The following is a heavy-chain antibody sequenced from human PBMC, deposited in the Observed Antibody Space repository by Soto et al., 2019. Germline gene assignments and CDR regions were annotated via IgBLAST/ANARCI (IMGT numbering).Heavy chain of an antibody. CDR1: GYTFTSYG. J-gene: IGHJ3*02. CDR3: ARELPGDSSSSPSHAFDI. CDR2: ISAYNGNT. D-gene: IGHD6-13*01. V-gene: IGHV1-18*01. Sequence: VSCKASGYTFTSYGISWVRHAPGQGLEWMGWISAYNGNTNYAQKLQGRVTMTTDTSTSTAYMELRSLRSDDTAVYYCARELPGDSSSSPSHAFDIWGQGTMVTVSS.